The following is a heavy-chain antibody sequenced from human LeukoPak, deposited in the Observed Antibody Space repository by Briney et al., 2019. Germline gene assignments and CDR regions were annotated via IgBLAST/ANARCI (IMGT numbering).Heavy chain of an antibody. CDR2: IYYSGST. V-gene: IGHV4-59*01. Sequence: SETLSLTCTVSGASISSYYWSWIRQPPGKGLEWIGYIYYSGSTNYNPSLKSRVTISVDTSKKQFSLKLCSVTAADTAVYYCARSIGEYSSSWYQGFDYWGQGTLVTVSS. J-gene: IGHJ4*02. D-gene: IGHD6-13*01. CDR1: GASISSYY. CDR3: ARSIGEYSSSWYQGFDY.